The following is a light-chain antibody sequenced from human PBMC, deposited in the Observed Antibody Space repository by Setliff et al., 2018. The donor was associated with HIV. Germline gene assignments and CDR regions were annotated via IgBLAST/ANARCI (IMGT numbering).Light chain of an antibody. CDR3: SSYTSSSTFGDV. Sequence: QSALTQPASVSGSPGQSITISCTGTSSDVGGYNYVSWYQQHPGKAPKLMIYDVSKRPSGVSNRFSGSKSGNTASLTISGLQAGDEADYYCSSYTSSSTFGDVFGTGTKVTVL. V-gene: IGLV2-14*01. J-gene: IGLJ1*01. CDR1: SSDVGGYNY. CDR2: DVS.